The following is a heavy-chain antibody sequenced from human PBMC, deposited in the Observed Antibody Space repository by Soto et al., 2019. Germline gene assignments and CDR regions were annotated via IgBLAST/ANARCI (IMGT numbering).Heavy chain of an antibody. CDR3: ARDSGGWYSIDY. CDR2: IYYSGST. Sequence: SETLSLTCTVSGGSISSGGYYWSWIRQHPGKGLEWIGYIYYSGSTYYNPSLKSRVTISVDTSKNQFSLKLSSVTAADTAVYYCARDSGGWYSIDYWGQGTLVTAPQ. J-gene: IGHJ4*02. D-gene: IGHD6-19*01. V-gene: IGHV4-31*03. CDR1: GGSISSGGYY.